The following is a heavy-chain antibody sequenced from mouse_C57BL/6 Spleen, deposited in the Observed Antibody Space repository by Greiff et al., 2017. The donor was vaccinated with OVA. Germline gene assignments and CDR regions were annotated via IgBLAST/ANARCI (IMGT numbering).Heavy chain of an antibody. Sequence: QVQLQQSGAELVRPGASVTLSCKASGYTFTDYEMHWVKQTPVHGLEWIGAIDPETGGTAYNQKIKGKARLTAEKSYSTAYMEIRSLTSEESAVFYCTRVDGVGAYWGQGTLVTVSA. J-gene: IGHJ3*01. D-gene: IGHD1-1*02. CDR2: IDPETGGT. CDR1: GYTFTDYE. CDR3: TRVDGVGAY. V-gene: IGHV1-15*01.